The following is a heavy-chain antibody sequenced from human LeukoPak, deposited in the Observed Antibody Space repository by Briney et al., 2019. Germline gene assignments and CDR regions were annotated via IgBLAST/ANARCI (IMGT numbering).Heavy chain of an antibody. CDR2: IYYSGSA. CDR3: ARSYCSSTSCYASGYFDY. J-gene: IGHJ4*02. D-gene: IGHD2-2*01. CDR1: GGSISSSSYY. Sequence: SETLSLTCTVSGGSISSSSYYWGWIRQPPGKGLEWIGSIYYSGSAYYNPSLKSRVTISVDTSKNQFSLRLNSVTAADTAVYYCARSYCSSTSCYASGYFDYWGQGTLVTVSS. V-gene: IGHV4-39*01.